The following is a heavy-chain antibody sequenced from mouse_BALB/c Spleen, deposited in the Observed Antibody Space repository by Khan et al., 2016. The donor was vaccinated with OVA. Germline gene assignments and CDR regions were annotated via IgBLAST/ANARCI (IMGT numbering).Heavy chain of an antibody. CDR2: ITYSGNT. J-gene: IGHJ3*01. V-gene: IGHV3-2*02. D-gene: IGHD2-4*01. Sequence: EVELVESGPGLVKPSQSLSLTCTVTGYSITSEYAWNWIRQFPGNKLEWMGYITYSGNTRFNPSLKSRTSFTRDTSKNPFFLQLNSVTTEDTATYYGAGNDYYDYDPFPYWGQGTMVTVSA. CDR1: GYSITSEYA. CDR3: AGNDYYDYDPFPY.